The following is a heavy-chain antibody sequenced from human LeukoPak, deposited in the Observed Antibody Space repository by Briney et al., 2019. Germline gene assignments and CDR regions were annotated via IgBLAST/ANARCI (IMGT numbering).Heavy chain of an antibody. V-gene: IGHV4-4*07. Sequence: KPSETLSLTCTVSGGSISSYYWSWIRQPAGKGLEWIGRIYTSGSTNYNPSLKSRVTISVDKSKNQFSLKLSSVTAADTAVYYCARGVEPLAANTLAYWGQGTLVTVSS. CDR3: ARGVEPLAANTLAY. CDR2: IYTSGST. CDR1: GGSISSYY. J-gene: IGHJ4*02. D-gene: IGHD1-14*01.